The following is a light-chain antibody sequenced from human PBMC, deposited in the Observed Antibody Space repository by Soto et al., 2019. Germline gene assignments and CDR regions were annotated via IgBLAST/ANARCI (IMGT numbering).Light chain of an antibody. V-gene: IGLV2-14*01. CDR1: GSDIGAYNY. Sequence: QSVLTQPASVSGSPGQSITISCTGSGSDIGAYNYVSWYQQHPGKAPKLLIHGVTRRPSGVSSRFSASKSAYTASLTISGLQAEDEANYYCGSWDSSLSAYVFGTGTKVTVL. CDR3: GSWDSSLSAYV. J-gene: IGLJ1*01. CDR2: GVT.